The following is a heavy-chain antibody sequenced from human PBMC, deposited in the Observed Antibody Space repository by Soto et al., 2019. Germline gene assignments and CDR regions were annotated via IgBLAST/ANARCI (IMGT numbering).Heavy chain of an antibody. J-gene: IGHJ4*02. CDR3: ARQRYGDYDRCFDY. CDR2: IYYSGST. CDR1: GGSISSYY. V-gene: IGHV4-59*08. Sequence: PSETLSLTCTVSGGSISSYYWSWIRQPPGKGLEWIGYIYYSGSTNYNPSLKSRATISVDTSKNQFSLKLSSVTAADTAVYYCARQRYGDYDRCFDYWGQGTLVSGYS. D-gene: IGHD4-17*01.